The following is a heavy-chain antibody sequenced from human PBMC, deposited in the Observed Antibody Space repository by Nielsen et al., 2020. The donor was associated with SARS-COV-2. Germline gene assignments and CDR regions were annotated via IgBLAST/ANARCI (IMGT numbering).Heavy chain of an antibody. J-gene: IGHJ2*01. V-gene: IGHV3-13*01. Sequence: GESLKISCAASGFSFDDYDMSWVRQVTGKGLEWVSGIGIVGDTYYPDSLEGRFTISRENVRNSLYLQLNSLRVGDTAVYYCARAIRGGGSGSNWYFDFWGRGTLVTVSS. CDR3: ARAIRGGGSGSNWYFDF. D-gene: IGHD3-10*01. CDR2: IGIVGDT. CDR1: GFSFDDYD.